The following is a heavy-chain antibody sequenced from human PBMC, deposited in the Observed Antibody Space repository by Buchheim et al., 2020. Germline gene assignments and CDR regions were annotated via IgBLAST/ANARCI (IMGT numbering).Heavy chain of an antibody. CDR2: INHSAST. V-gene: IGHV4-34*01. D-gene: IGHD6-13*01. CDR3: ARMDRRAAAGYYYYYGMDV. CDR1: GGSFSGYY. Sequence: QMQLQQWGAGLLKPSETLSLTCAVYGGSFSGYYWSWIRQPPGKGLEWIGEINHSASTNYNPSLKSRLTISVATSKNKFSLKLSSVTAADTAVYYCARMDRRAAAGYYYYYGMDVWGQGTT. J-gene: IGHJ6*02.